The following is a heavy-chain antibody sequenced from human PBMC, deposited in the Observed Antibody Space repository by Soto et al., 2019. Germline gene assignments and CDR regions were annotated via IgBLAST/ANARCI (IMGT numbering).Heavy chain of an antibody. D-gene: IGHD3-10*01. J-gene: IGHJ4*02. CDR1: GYTFTIYY. CDR3: ARGVGSGSYRNAADY. V-gene: IGHV1-46*01. Sequence: QVQMVQSGAEVKKPGASVKVSCKASGYTFTIYYVHWVRQAPGQGLEWMGIFNPSDGTTSSAQKFQDRVTMTRDTSTSTVYMELRSLRSEDTAVFYCARGVGSGSYRNAADYWGQGTLVTVSS. CDR2: FNPSDGTT.